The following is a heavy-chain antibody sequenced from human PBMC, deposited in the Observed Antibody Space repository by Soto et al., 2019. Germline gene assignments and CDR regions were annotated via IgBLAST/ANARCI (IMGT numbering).Heavy chain of an antibody. Sequence: SETLSLTCTVSGGSISSYYWSWIRQPPGKGLEWIGYIYYSGSTNYNPSLKSRVTISVDTSKNQFSLKLSSVTAADTAVYYCARRVYCSCGSCYSQGWFDPRGQGPLLTVST. V-gene: IGHV4-59*01. D-gene: IGHD2-15*01. CDR3: ARRVYCSCGSCYSQGWFDP. CDR2: IYYSGST. CDR1: GGSISSYY. J-gene: IGHJ5*02.